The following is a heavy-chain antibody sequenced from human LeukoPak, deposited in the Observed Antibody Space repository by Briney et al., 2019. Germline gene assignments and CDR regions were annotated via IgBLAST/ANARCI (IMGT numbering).Heavy chain of an antibody. Sequence: AGGSLRLSCEASGFSFSNYGMHWVRQAPGKGLEWVAFIRYDGSNKNYADSVKGRFTISRDNSKKALYLEMNSLRAEDTAVYYCAKVRAATTFLVDYWGQGTLLTVSS. CDR3: AKVRAATTFLVDY. CDR1: GFSFSNYG. J-gene: IGHJ4*02. CDR2: IRYDGSNK. V-gene: IGHV3-30*02. D-gene: IGHD1/OR15-1a*01.